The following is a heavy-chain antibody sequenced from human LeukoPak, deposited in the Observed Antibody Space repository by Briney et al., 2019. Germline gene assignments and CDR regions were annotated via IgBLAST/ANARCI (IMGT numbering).Heavy chain of an antibody. J-gene: IGHJ4*02. CDR2: INPNSGGT. CDR1: GYTFTGYY. V-gene: IGHV1-2*02. Sequence: GASVKVSCKASGYTFTGYYMHWVRQAPGQGLEWMGWINPNSGGTNYAQKFQGRVTMTRDTSISTAYMELSRLRSDDTAVYYCASSNIVVVPAAYRTFDYWGQGTLVTVSS. D-gene: IGHD2-2*01. CDR3: ASSNIVVVPAAYRTFDY.